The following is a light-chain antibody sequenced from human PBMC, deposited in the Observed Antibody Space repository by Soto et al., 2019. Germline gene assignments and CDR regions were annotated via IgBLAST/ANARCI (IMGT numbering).Light chain of an antibody. V-gene: IGKV3-20*01. J-gene: IGKJ1*01. CDR3: QQYGSTPVT. Sequence: EIVLTQSPGTLSLSPGERATLSCRTSQSVSSNYLAWYQQKPGQAPRLLIYGASNRATGIPDRFSGSGSGTDFTLTINRLEPEDFAVYYCQQYGSTPVTFGQGTKVEI. CDR1: QSVSSNY. CDR2: GAS.